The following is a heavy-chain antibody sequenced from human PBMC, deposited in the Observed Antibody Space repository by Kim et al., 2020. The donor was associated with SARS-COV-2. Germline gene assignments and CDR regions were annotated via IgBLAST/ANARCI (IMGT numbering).Heavy chain of an antibody. V-gene: IGHV1-18*01. D-gene: IGHD2-2*01. J-gene: IGHJ4*02. CDR1: GYTFTSYG. CDR3: ARDLVVWPLAPLGY. CDR2: INGYNGNT. Sequence: ASVKVSCKASGYTFTSYGLSWVRQAPGQALEWMGWINGYNGNTNYAQNLQGRVTMTRDTSTSTAYMELRSLRSDDTAFYYCARDLVVWPLAPLGYWGQGTLVSVSS.